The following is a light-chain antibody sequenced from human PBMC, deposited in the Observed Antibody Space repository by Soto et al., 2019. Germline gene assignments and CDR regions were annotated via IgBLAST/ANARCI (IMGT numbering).Light chain of an antibody. V-gene: IGKV3-11*01. CDR3: QQCSNWPIT. CDR1: QSVSRY. Sequence: EIVLTQSPATLSLSPGERATLSCRASQSVSRYLAWYQQKPGQAPRLLIYDASNRATGVPARFSGSASGTDFTLTISSLEPEDFAVYCCQQCSNWPITFGQGTRLEVK. J-gene: IGKJ5*01. CDR2: DAS.